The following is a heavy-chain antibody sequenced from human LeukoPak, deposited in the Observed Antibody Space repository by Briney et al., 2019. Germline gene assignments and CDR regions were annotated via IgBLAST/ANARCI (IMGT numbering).Heavy chain of an antibody. CDR2: INPSGGST. V-gene: IGHV1-46*01. J-gene: IGHJ6*04. Sequence: GASVKISCKASGYTFTYYYMHWVRQAPGQGLEWMGIINPSGGSTTYAQNFQGRVTMTKDTSTNTVYMELSSLRSEDTAICYCARDQEDGSIWYRDYYQYYGLDVWGKGTTVTVSS. CDR3: ARDQEDGSIWYRDYYQYYGLDV. D-gene: IGHD6-13*01. CDR1: GYTFTYYY.